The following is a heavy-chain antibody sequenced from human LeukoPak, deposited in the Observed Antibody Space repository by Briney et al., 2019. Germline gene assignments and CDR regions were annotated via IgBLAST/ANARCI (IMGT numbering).Heavy chain of an antibody. Sequence: GRSLRLSCAASGFTFDDYAMHWVRQAPGKGLEWVSGISWNSGSIGYADSVKGRFTISRDNAKNSLYLQMNSLRAEDTALYYCAKDRDQWLRSELMYWGQGTLVTVSS. CDR3: AKDRDQWLRSELMY. CDR2: ISWNSGSI. CDR1: GFTFDDYA. D-gene: IGHD5-12*01. J-gene: IGHJ4*02. V-gene: IGHV3-9*01.